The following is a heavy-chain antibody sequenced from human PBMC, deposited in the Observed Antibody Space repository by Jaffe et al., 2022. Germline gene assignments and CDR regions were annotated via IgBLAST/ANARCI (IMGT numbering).Heavy chain of an antibody. CDR2: ISSSSSTI. CDR3: ARSSGYYDILTGYFYYFDY. CDR1: GFTFSSYS. Sequence: EVQLVESGGGLVQPGGSLRLSCAASGFTFSSYSMNWVRQAPGKGLEWVSYISSSSSTIYYADSVKGRFTISRDNAKNSLYLQMNSLRAEDTAVYYCARSSGYYDILTGYFYYFDYWGQGTLVTVSS. J-gene: IGHJ4*02. V-gene: IGHV3-48*01. D-gene: IGHD3-9*01.